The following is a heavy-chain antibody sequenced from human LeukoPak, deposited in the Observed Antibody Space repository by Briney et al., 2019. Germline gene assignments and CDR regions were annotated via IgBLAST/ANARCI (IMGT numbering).Heavy chain of an antibody. V-gene: IGHV4-30-4*01. Sequence: SQTLSLTCTVSGGSISSGDYYWSWIRQPPGKGLEWIGYIYYSGSTYYNPSLKSRVTISVDTSKNRFSLKLSSVTAADTAVYYCARDRSGYSYGYINWFDPWGQGTLVTVSS. CDR3: ARDRSGYSYGYINWFDP. D-gene: IGHD5-18*01. CDR1: GGSISSGDYY. J-gene: IGHJ5*02. CDR2: IYYSGST.